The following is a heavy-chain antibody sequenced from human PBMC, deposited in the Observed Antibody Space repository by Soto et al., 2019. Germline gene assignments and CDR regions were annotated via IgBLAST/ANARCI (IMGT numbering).Heavy chain of an antibody. V-gene: IGHV1-18*01. Sequence: QVQLVQSGAEVKKPGASVKVSCKASGYTFTSYGISWVRQAPGQGLEWMGWISAYNGNTNYAQKLQGRVTMTTDTSTSTAYMELRSLRSADTAGYDCARDLGRYCSGGSCYPYYFDYWGQGTLVTVSS. CDR2: ISAYNGNT. J-gene: IGHJ4*02. CDR1: GYTFTSYG. D-gene: IGHD2-15*01. CDR3: ARDLGRYCSGGSCYPYYFDY.